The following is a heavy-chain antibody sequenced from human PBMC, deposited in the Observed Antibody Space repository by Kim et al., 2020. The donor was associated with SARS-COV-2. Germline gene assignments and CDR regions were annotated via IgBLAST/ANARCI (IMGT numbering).Heavy chain of an antibody. CDR3: ARDPQAHWSYYGMDV. J-gene: IGHJ6*02. CDR1: GFTFSSYG. V-gene: IGHV3-33*05. Sequence: GGSLRLSCAASGFTFSSYGMHWVRQAPGKGLEWVAVISYDGSNKYYADSVKGRFTISRDNSKNTLYLQMNSLRAEDTAVYYCARDPQAHWSYYGMDVWGQGTTVTVSS. CDR2: ISYDGSNK.